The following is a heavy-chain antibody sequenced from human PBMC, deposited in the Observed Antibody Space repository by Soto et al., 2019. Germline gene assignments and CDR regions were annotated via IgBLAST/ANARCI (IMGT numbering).Heavy chain of an antibody. CDR3: AREKVGANDY. CDR2: MNPNSGNT. J-gene: IGHJ4*02. V-gene: IGHV1-8*01. Sequence: QVQLVQSGAEVKKPGASVKVSCKASGYTFTSYDINWVRQATGQGLEWMGWMNPNSGNTGYAQKFQGRVSMTRNTSISTAYMGLISLGSADAAVYYCAREKVGANDYWGQGTLVTVSS. CDR1: GYTFTSYD. D-gene: IGHD1-26*01.